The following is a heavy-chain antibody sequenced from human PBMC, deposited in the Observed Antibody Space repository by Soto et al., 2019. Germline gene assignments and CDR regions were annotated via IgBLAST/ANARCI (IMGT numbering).Heavy chain of an antibody. CDR3: ARAIVVVPAARGYYHYYGMDV. D-gene: IGHD2-2*01. J-gene: IGHJ6*02. CDR2: IIPIFGTA. V-gene: IGHV1-69*13. Sequence: SVKVSCKASGGTFSSYAISWVRQAPGQGLEWMGGIIPIFGTANYAQKFQGRVTITADESTSTAYMELSSLRSEDTAVYYCARAIVVVPAARGYYHYYGMDVWGQGTTVTVSS. CDR1: GGTFSSYA.